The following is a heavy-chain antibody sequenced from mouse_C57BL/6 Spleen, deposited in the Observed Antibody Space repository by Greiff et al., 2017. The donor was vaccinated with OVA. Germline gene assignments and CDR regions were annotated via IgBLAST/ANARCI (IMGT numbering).Heavy chain of an antibody. CDR1: GFSLTSYG. V-gene: IGHV2-2*01. D-gene: IGHD1-1*01. CDR2: IWSGGST. CDR3: ASPFTVVADYYAMDY. J-gene: IGHJ4*01. Sequence: QVQLKQSGPGLVQPSQSLSIPCTVSGFSLTSYGVHWVRQSPGKGLEWLGVIWSGGSTDYNAAFISRLSISKDNSKSQVFFKMNSLQADDTAIYYCASPFTVVADYYAMDYWGQGTSVTVSS.